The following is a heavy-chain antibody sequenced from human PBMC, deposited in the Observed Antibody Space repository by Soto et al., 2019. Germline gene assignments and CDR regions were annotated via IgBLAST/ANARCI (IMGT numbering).Heavy chain of an antibody. CDR1: GFRFDDYN. Sequence: GGSLRLSCAASGFRFDDYNIHWVRQAPGKGLEWVSLITWNGGNTYYADSVKGRFTISRDGTTKSVSLQMTSLKTEDAGLYYCARETLSFGSALDVWGQGTTVTVSS. CDR3: ARETLSFGSALDV. CDR2: ITWNGGNT. D-gene: IGHD3-3*01. J-gene: IGHJ6*02. V-gene: IGHV3-43*01.